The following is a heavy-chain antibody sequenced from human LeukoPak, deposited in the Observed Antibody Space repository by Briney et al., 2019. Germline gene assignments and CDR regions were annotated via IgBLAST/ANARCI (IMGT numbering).Heavy chain of an antibody. J-gene: IGHJ4*02. Sequence: KAGGSLRLSCTASGFTFGDYAMSWVRQAPGKGLEWVSSISSSSSYIYYADSVKGRFTISRDNAKNSLYLQMNSLRAEDTAVYYCARWWLGNYFDYWGQGTLVTVSS. D-gene: IGHD6-19*01. CDR2: ISSSSSYI. V-gene: IGHV3-21*01. CDR3: ARWWLGNYFDY. CDR1: GFTFGDYA.